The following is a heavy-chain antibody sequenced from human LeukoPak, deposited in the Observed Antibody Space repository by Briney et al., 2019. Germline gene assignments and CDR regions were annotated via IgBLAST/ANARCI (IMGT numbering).Heavy chain of an antibody. V-gene: IGHV3-23*01. Sequence: HPGGSLRLSCAASGFTFSSYAMHWVRQAPGKGLEWVSAISGSGGSTYYADSVKGRFTISRDNSKNTLYPQMNSLRAEDTAVYYCAKGRLTVATVGGTDYWGQGTLVTVSS. D-gene: IGHD3-16*01. CDR1: GFTFSSYA. CDR3: AKGRLTVATVGGTDY. J-gene: IGHJ4*02. CDR2: ISGSGGST.